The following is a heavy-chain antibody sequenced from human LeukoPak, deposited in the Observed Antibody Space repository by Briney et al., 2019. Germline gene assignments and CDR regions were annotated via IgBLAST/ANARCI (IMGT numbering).Heavy chain of an antibody. J-gene: IGHJ3*02. CDR1: GFTFSSYS. Sequence: PGGSLRLSCAASGFTFSSYSMNWVRQAPGKGLEWVSSISSSSSYIHYADSVKGRFTISRDNAKNSLYLQMNSLRAEDTAVYYCARISDSSGYAGAFDIWGQGTMVTVSS. CDR3: ARISDSSGYAGAFDI. D-gene: IGHD3-22*01. V-gene: IGHV3-21*01. CDR2: ISSSSSYI.